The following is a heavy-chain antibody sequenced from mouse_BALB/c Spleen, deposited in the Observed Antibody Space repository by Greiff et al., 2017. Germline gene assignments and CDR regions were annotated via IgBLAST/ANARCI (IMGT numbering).Heavy chain of an antibody. CDR2: IYPGNVNT. D-gene: IGHD2-1*01. V-gene: IGHV1S56*01. CDR1: GYTFTSYY. J-gene: IGHJ4*01. CDR3: ARGGNDAMDY. Sequence: VQLQQSGPELVKPGASVRISCKASGYTFTSYYIHWVKQRPGQGLEWIGWIYPGNVNTKCNEKFKGKATLTADKSSSTAYMQLSSLTSEDSAVYFCARGGNDAMDYWGQGTSVTVSS.